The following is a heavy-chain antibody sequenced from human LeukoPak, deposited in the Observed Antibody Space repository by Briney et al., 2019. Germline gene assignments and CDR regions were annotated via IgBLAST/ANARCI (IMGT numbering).Heavy chain of an antibody. CDR1: GFIVSNNY. CDR3: ATDRVAGTARDY. D-gene: IGHD6-19*01. CDR2: IYSGGST. J-gene: IGHJ4*02. V-gene: IGHV3-53*01. Sequence: PGGSLRLSCVASGFIVSNNYMSWGRQAPGKGLEWVSVIYSGGSTFYADSVKGRFTISRDSSKNTLYLQMNSLRAEDTAVYYCATDRVAGTARDYWGQGTLVTVSS.